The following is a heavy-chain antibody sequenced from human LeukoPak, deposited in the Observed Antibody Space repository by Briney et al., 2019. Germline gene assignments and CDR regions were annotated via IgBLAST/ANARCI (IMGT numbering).Heavy chain of an antibody. J-gene: IGHJ3*02. CDR1: ALTFSNPW. V-gene: IGHV3-15*01. CDR2: IRPNTEGGTA. CDR3: STDNAGSEGGAFDI. Sequence: PGGSLRLSYASSALTFSNPWIIWVRRAPGKGLEWVGRIRPNTEGGTADYTPPVKGKFIISRDDSKDTLFLQMNSLETEDTAVYYCSTDNAGSEGGAFDIWWQGTMVTVSS. D-gene: IGHD1-26*01.